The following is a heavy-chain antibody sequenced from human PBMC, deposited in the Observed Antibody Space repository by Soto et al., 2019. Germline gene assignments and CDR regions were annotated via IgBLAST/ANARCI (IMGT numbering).Heavy chain of an antibody. V-gene: IGHV3-30*18. CDR2: ISYDGNDK. J-gene: IGHJ4*02. D-gene: IGHD3-10*01. Sequence: LRLSCAASGFTFSTYGMHWVRQAPGKGLERVAVISYDGNDKYHADSVRGRFTISRDNSKNTLYLQMNSLRAEDTAVYYCAKDSGRGSADYYFDYWGQGTLVTVSS. CDR3: AKDSGRGSADYYFDY. CDR1: GFTFSTYG.